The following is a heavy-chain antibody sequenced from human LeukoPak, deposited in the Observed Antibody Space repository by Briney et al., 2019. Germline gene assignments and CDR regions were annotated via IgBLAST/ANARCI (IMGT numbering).Heavy chain of an antibody. J-gene: IGHJ3*02. CDR3: ARVQGYCSGGSCYRNAFDI. V-gene: IGHV3-30*04. CDR2: ISYDGSNK. D-gene: IGHD2-15*01. Sequence: GGSLRLSCAASGFTLSSYAMHWVRQAPGKGLEWVAVISYDGSNKYYADSVKGRFTISRDNSKNTLYLQMNSLRAEDTAVYYCARVQGYCSGGSCYRNAFDIWGQGTMVTVSS. CDR1: GFTLSSYA.